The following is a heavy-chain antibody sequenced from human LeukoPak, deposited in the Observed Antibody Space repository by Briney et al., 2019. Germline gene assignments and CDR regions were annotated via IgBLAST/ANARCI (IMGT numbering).Heavy chain of an antibody. D-gene: IGHD6-13*01. CDR2: ISGSGANT. CDR3: AKAGTAVGGFYYYGMDV. V-gene: IGHV3-23*01. J-gene: IGHJ6*02. Sequence: GGSLRLSCAASGFTFSSYAMSWVRQAPGKGLEWVSAISGSGANTYYADSVRGRFTISRDNSKNTLFLQVNSLRAEDTAVYHCAKAGTAVGGFYYYGMDVWGQGTTVTVSS. CDR1: GFTFSSYA.